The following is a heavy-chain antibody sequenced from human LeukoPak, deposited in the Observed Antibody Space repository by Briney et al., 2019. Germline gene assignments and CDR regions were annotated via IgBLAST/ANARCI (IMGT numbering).Heavy chain of an antibody. J-gene: IGHJ6*03. CDR1: GFTFGNYI. Sequence: GGSLRLSCAASGFTFGNYIMHWVRQAPGEGLEWVANIKQDGSDKYYLDSVKGRFTISRDNGKNSLYLQMNSLRAEDTAVYYCARGGASSWYYYYMDVWGKGTTVTISS. CDR3: ARGGASSWYYYYMDV. D-gene: IGHD1-26*01. V-gene: IGHV3-7*04. CDR2: IKQDGSDK.